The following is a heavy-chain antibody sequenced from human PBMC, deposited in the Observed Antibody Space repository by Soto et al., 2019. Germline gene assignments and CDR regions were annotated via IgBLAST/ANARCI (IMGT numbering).Heavy chain of an antibody. V-gene: IGHV3-21*06. J-gene: IGHJ4*02. Sequence: EVQLVESGGGLVKPGGSLRLSCAASGFTFTRYSMNWVRQAPGKGLEWVSSISSTTNYIYYGDSMKGRFTISRDNAKNSVYLEMNSLRAEDTAVYYCARESEDLTSNFDYGGQGTLVTVSS. CDR1: GFTFTRYS. CDR3: ARESEDLTSNFDY. CDR2: ISSTTNYI.